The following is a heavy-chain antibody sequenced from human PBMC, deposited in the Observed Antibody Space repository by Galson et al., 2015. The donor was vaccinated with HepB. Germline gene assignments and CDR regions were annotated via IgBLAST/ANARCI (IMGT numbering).Heavy chain of an antibody. Sequence: SVKVSCKASGSTFTSYDINWVRQATGQGLEWLGWMNPNSGNTGYAQRFQGRVTMTRNTSISTAYMELSSLRSEDTAVYYCAREDGDYYYSGMDVWGQATTVTVSS. J-gene: IGHJ6*02. V-gene: IGHV1-8*01. D-gene: IGHD4-17*01. CDR3: AREDGDYYYSGMDV. CDR1: GSTFTSYD. CDR2: MNPNSGNT.